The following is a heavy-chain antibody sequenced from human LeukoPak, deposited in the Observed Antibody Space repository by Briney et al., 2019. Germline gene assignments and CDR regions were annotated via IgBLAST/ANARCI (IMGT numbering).Heavy chain of an antibody. CDR2: IYYSGST. Sequence: SETLSLTCTVSGGSISSSSYYWGWIRQPPGKGLEWIGSIYYSGSTYYNPSLKSRVTVSVDTSKNQFSLSLSSVTAADTAVYYCARDGYSYGYYYFDYWGQGTLVTVSS. J-gene: IGHJ4*02. D-gene: IGHD5-18*01. V-gene: IGHV4-39*07. CDR3: ARDGYSYGYYYFDY. CDR1: GGSISSSSYY.